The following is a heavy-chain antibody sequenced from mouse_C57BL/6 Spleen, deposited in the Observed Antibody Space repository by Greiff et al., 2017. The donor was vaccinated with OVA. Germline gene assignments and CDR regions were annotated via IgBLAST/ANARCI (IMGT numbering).Heavy chain of an antibody. V-gene: IGHV1-64*01. CDR1: GYTFTSYW. Sequence: QVQLQQSGAELVKPGASVKLSCKASGYTFTSYWMHWVKQRPGQGLEWIGMIHPNSGSTNYNEKFKSKATLTVDKSSSTAYMQLSSLTSEDSAVYYCARSGNWDGFAYWGQGTLVTVSA. CDR2: IHPNSGST. J-gene: IGHJ3*01. CDR3: ARSGNWDGFAY. D-gene: IGHD4-1*01.